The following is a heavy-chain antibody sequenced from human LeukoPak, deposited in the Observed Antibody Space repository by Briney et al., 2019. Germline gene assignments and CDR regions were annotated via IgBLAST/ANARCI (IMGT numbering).Heavy chain of an antibody. D-gene: IGHD4-17*01. CDR3: ARLGDVFSDGDYVN. J-gene: IGHJ4*02. V-gene: IGHV4-39*07. CDR1: GGSLSRSSYF. CDR2: IYYVGST. Sequence: SETLSLTCTVSGGSLSRSSYFWGWIRQPPGKGLEWIGSIYYVGSTQYNPSLKSRVTISVDTSKNQFSLNLSSVTAADTAVYYCARLGDVFSDGDYVNWGQGTLVTVSS.